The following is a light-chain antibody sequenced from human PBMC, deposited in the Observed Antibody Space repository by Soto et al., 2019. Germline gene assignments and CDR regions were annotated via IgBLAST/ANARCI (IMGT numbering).Light chain of an antibody. Sequence: DIVLTQSPATLSLSPGERATLSCRASQSVSSYLAWYQQKPGQAPRLLIYDISNRATGVPARFSGSGSGTGFTLTISSLDSEHFAVYYCQHRTHWPPIHTVGAGTKVDIK. J-gene: IGKJ3*01. CDR3: QHRTHWPPIHT. V-gene: IGKV3-11*01. CDR1: QSVSSY. CDR2: DIS.